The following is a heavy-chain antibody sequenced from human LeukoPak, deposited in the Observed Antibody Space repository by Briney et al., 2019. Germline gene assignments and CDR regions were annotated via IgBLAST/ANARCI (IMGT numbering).Heavy chain of an antibody. Sequence: SETLSLTCTVAGGSISSYNWSWIRQPPGKGLEWIGYIYYSGSTNYNPSLKSRVTISVDTSKNQFSLKLSSVTAADTAVYYCARDSRFRDFWSGYYSGGWFDPWGQGTLVTVSS. D-gene: IGHD3-3*01. V-gene: IGHV4-59*01. CDR1: GGSISSYN. J-gene: IGHJ5*02. CDR3: ARDSRFRDFWSGYYSGGWFDP. CDR2: IYYSGST.